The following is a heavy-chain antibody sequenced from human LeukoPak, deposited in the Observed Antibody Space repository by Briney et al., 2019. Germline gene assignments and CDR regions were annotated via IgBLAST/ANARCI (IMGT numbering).Heavy chain of an antibody. Sequence: GGSLRLSCAASGFTVSSTYISWVRQAPGKGLEWVSVISGSGGSTFYADSVKGRFTISRDNSKNTLYLQMNSLRAEDTAVYYCARGIDILTGYYLDYWGQGTLVTVSS. D-gene: IGHD3-9*01. CDR3: ARGIDILTGYYLDY. CDR2: ISGSGGST. V-gene: IGHV3-53*01. J-gene: IGHJ4*02. CDR1: GFTVSSTY.